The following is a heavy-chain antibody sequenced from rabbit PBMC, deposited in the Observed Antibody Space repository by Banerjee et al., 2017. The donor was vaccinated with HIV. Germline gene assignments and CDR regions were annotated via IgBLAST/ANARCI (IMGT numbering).Heavy chain of an antibody. CDR1: GFSFSSGYD. J-gene: IGHJ4*01. Sequence: QSLEESGGDLVKPGASLTLTCTASGFSFSSGYDMCWVRQAPGKGLEWIACIYAGSSGSTYYASWAEGRFTISKTSTTVTLQMTSLTAADTATYFCASRYLVSSGYAYFNLWGPGTLVTV. CDR2: IYAGSSGST. CDR3: ASRYLVSSGYAYFNL. D-gene: IGHD1-1*01. V-gene: IGHV1S40*01.